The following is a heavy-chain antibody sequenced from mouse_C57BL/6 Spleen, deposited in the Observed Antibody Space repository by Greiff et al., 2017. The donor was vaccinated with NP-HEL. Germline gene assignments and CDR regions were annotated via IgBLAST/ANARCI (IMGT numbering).Heavy chain of an antibody. D-gene: IGHD2-3*01. CDR3: AKNGYYDAMDY. V-gene: IGHV2-5*01. Sequence: QVQLKQSGPGLVQPSHCLSITCTVSGFSLTSYGVHWVRQSPGKGLEWLGVIWRGGSTDYNAAFMSRMSITKDNTKSQVFFKMNSLQADDTAIYYCAKNGYYDAMDYWGQGTSVTVSS. CDR2: IWRGGST. J-gene: IGHJ4*01. CDR1: GFSLTSYG.